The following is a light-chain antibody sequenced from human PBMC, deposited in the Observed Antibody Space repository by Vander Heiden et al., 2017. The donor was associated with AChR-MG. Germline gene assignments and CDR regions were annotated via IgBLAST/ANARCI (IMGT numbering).Light chain of an antibody. CDR3: QQYESRPFT. J-gene: IGKJ4*01. V-gene: IGKV1-33*01. CDR2: AAS. CDR1: LDRRNQ. Sequence: DIQLTQSPSSLSASVGDRVTITCQPRLDRRNQLKWYNQKPGKAPKLLINAASNLETGFPSRFSGSGSGTELTFSISSLQPEDMGTDYCQQYESRPFTFGGGTKVDI.